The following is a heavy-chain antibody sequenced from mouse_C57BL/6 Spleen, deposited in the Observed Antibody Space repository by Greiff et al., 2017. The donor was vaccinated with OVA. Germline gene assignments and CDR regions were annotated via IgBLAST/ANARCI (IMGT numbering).Heavy chain of an antibody. CDR1: GYAFSSSW. D-gene: IGHD2-14*01. CDR3: ARGYGEVYRYFDV. V-gene: IGHV1-82*01. J-gene: IGHJ1*03. Sequence: VQGVESGPELVKPGASVKISCKASGYAFSSSWMNWVKQRPGKGLEWIGRIYPGDGDTNYNGKFKGKATLTADKSSSTAYMQLSSLTSEDSAVYFGARGYGEVYRYFDVWGTGTTVTVSS. CDR2: IYPGDGDT.